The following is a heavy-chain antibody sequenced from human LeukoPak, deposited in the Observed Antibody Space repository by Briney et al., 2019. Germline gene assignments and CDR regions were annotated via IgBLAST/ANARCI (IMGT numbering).Heavy chain of an antibody. J-gene: IGHJ5*02. D-gene: IGHD1-1*01. V-gene: IGHV5-51*01. CDR1: GYSFTSYW. CDR2: IYPGDSDT. CDR3: AAQPRYNWNDAGWFDP. Sequence: GESLEISCKGSGYSFTSYWIGWVRQMPGKGLEWMGIIYPGDSDTRYSPSFQGQVTISADKSISTAYLQWSSLKASDTAMYYCAAQPRYNWNDAGWFDPWGQGTLVTVSS.